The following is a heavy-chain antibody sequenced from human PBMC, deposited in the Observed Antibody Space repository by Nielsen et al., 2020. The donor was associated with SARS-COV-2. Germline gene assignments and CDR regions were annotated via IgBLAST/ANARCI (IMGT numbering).Heavy chain of an antibody. D-gene: IGHD6-19*01. CDR2: ISYGGSNK. J-gene: IGHJ4*02. CDR3: AKDINPYSSGCLEN. CDR1: GFTFSSYG. Sequence: GGSLRLSCAASGFTFSSYGMHWVRQAPGKGLEWVAVISYGGSNKYYADSVKGRFTISRDNSKNTLYLQMNSLRAEDTALYYCAKDINPYSSGCLENWGQGTLVTVSS. V-gene: IGHV3-30*18.